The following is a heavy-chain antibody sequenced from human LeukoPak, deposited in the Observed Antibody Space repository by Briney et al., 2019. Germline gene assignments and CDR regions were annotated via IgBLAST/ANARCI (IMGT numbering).Heavy chain of an antibody. CDR3: ARGYPAYYDSSGYVPYYFDY. D-gene: IGHD3-22*01. Sequence: PSETLSLTCAVYGGSFSGYYWSWIRQPPGKGPEWIGEINHSGSTNYNPSLKSRVTISVDTSKNQFSLKLSSVTAADTAVYYCARGYPAYYDSSGYVPYYFDYWGQGTLVTVSS. J-gene: IGHJ4*02. V-gene: IGHV4-34*01. CDR2: INHSGST. CDR1: GGSFSGYY.